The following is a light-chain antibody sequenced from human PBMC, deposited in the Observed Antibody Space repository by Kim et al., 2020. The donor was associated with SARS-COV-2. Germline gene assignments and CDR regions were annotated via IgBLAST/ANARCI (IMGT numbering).Light chain of an antibody. CDR1: SSDVGGYNY. J-gene: IGLJ1*01. CDR3: SSYTTSRTLCV. V-gene: IGLV2-14*03. CDR2: DVS. Sequence: QSALTQPASVSGSPGQSITISCTGSSSDVGGYNYVSWYRQHPGKAPKLMIYDVSKRPSGVSNRFSGSKSGNTASLNISGLQAEDEADYYCSSYTTSRTLCVFGAGTKVTVL.